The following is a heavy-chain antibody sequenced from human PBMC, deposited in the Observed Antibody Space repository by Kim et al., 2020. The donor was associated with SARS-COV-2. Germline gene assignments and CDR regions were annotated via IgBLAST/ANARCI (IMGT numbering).Heavy chain of an antibody. V-gene: IGHV3-23*01. D-gene: IGHD3-16*02. CDR2: ISGSGGST. CDR3: AKDPGTITFGGVIVIGAFDY. CDR1: GFTFSSYA. J-gene: IGHJ4*02. Sequence: GGSLRLSCAASGFTFSSYAMSWVRQAPGKGLEWVSAISGSGGSTYYADSVKGRFTISRDKSKNTLDLQMNSLRAEDTAVYYCAKDPGTITFGGVIVIGAFDYWAREPWSPSPQ.